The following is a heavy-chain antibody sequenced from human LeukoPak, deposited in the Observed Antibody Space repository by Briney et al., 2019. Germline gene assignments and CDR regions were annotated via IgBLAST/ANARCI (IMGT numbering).Heavy chain of an antibody. CDR1: GYTFTSYG. CDR2: ISAYNGNT. D-gene: IGHD2-2*01. V-gene: IGHV1-18*01. J-gene: IGHJ4*02. Sequence: ASVKVSCKASGYTFTSYGISWVRQAPGQGLEWMGWISAYNGNTNYAQKLQGRVTMTTDTSTSTAYMELRSLRSDDTAVYYCARDLELEGKQVVPAAMGCWGQGTLVTVSS. CDR3: ARDLELEGKQVVPAAMGC.